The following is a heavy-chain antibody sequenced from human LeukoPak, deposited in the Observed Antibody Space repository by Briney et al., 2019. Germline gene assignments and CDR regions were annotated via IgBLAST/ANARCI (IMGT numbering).Heavy chain of an antibody. J-gene: IGHJ4*02. CDR2: INPNSGGT. CDR3: AGGYYDSSGYYLFDY. Sequence: ASVKVSCKASGYTFTGYYMHWVRQAPGQGLEWMGWINPNSGGTNYAQKFQGRVTMTRDTSISTAYMELSRLRSDDTAVYYCAGGYYDSSGYYLFDYWGQGTLVTVSS. CDR1: GYTFTGYY. D-gene: IGHD3-22*01. V-gene: IGHV1-2*02.